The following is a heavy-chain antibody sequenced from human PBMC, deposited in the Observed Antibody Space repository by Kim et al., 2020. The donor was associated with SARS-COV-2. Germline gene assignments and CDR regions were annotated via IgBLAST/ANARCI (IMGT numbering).Heavy chain of an antibody. CDR2: ISGSGDAK. CDR1: GFTFSDPY. J-gene: IGHJ4*02. Sequence: GGSLRLSCAASGFTFSDPYMSWVRQAPGKGLEWVSYISGSGDAKYYADSVKGRFTVSRDNAKNSLYLQMSSLRAEDTAVYYCTRELYYFGSSNWGQGTLV. D-gene: IGHD3-10*01. V-gene: IGHV3-11*04. CDR3: TRELYYFGSSN.